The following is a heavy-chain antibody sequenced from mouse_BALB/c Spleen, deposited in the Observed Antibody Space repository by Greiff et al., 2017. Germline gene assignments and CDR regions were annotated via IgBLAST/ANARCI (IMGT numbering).Heavy chain of an antibody. Sequence: EVKLQESGPSLVKPSQTLSLTCSVTGDSITSGYWNWIRKFPGNKLEYMGYISYSGSTYYNPSLKSRISITRDTSKNQYYLQLNSVTTEDTATYYCARYRAGTPYYYAMDYWGQGTSVTVSS. CDR2: ISYSGST. CDR1: GDSITSGY. CDR3: ARYRAGTPYYYAMDY. D-gene: IGHD3-1*01. J-gene: IGHJ4*01. V-gene: IGHV3-8*02.